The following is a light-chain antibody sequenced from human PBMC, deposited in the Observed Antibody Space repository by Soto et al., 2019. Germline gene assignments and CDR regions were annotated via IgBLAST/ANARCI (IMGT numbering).Light chain of an antibody. CDR2: GAS. CDR3: QQYGSSPT. CDR1: LTVSSCY. J-gene: IGKJ1*01. V-gene: IGKV3-20*01. Sequence: IALTQSPLTLSLSQGERASPSCIACLTVSSCYLAWYQQKPGEAPRLLIYGASIRGTGIPERIRGSGSGTDFTLTISRLEPEDFAVYCCQQYGSSPTFGQGTKVDIK.